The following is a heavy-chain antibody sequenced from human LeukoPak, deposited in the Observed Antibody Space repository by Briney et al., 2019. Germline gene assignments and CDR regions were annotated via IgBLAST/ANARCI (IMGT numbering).Heavy chain of an antibody. J-gene: IGHJ4*02. Sequence: GGSLRLSRAASGLTFSNYAMSWVRRAPGKGLXXXSVISGGGDSTYYADSVKGRFTISRDDFKNTVFLQMNSLRGEDTAVYLCAKGHSDFGTGFDQWGQGTLVTVSS. D-gene: IGHD4-17*01. CDR2: ISGGGDST. CDR1: GLTFSNYA. CDR3: AKGHSDFGTGFDQ. V-gene: IGHV3-23*01.